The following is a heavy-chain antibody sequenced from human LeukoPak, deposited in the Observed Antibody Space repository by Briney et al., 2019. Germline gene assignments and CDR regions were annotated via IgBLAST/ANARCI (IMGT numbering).Heavy chain of an antibody. J-gene: IGHJ6*03. CDR1: VGTFSSYA. CDR2: IIPIFGTA. D-gene: IGHD2-2*01. CDR3: ASTHCWRAQSKSSYCSSTRTHMDV. Sequence: SVTVSCKSTVGTFSSYAINWARQAPAQGLEWMGGIIPIFGTANNAQKFHGRGTITADESTSTAYMELSSLRSEDTAVYYCASTHCWRAQSKSSYCSSTRTHMDVWGKGTTVTVSS. V-gene: IGHV1-69*01.